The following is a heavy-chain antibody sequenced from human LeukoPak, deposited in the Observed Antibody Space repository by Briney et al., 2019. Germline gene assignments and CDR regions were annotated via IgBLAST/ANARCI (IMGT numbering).Heavy chain of an antibody. CDR2: IRYDGSDK. V-gene: IGHV3-30*02. CDR1: GFTFSSCG. CDR3: VKDVGVGASYFDN. Sequence: GGSLRLSCAASGFTFSSCGMHWVRQSPAKGLEWVAYIRYDGSDKYYIDSVKGRFTIARDNPKETLYLQMTSLSHDDTAVYFCVKDVGVGASYFDNWGQGPWSPSPQ. D-gene: IGHD1-26*01. J-gene: IGHJ4*03.